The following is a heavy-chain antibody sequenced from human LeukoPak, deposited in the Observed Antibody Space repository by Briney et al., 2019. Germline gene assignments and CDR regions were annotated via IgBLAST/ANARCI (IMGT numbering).Heavy chain of an antibody. CDR1: GGSISSGDYY. Sequence: SSETLSLTCTVSGGSISSGDYYWSWIRQPPGRGLEFIVYIYYSGNTYYNPSLKSRVTISVDTSKNQFSLKLSSVTAADTAVYYCASRPESEAYFDYWGQGTLVTVSS. V-gene: IGHV4-30-4*08. J-gene: IGHJ4*02. CDR3: ASRPESEAYFDY. CDR2: IYYSGNT.